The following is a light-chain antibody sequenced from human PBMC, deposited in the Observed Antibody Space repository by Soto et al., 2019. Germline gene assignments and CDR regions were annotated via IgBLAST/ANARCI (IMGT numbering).Light chain of an antibody. CDR2: DVT. J-gene: IGLJ1*01. Sequence: QSALTQPASVSGSPGQSITISCTGSSSDIGAYDYVSWYQQRPVKAPKLMIFDVTNRPSGVSDRFSGSKSGNTASLTISGLQNEDEADYYCSSYTSSSTPYVFGTGTKVTV. CDR1: SSDIGAYDY. V-gene: IGLV2-14*01. CDR3: SSYTSSSTPYV.